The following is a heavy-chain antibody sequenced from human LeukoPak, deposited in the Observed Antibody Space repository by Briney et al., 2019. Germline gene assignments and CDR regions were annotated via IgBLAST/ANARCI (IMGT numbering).Heavy chain of an antibody. V-gene: IGHV1-18*01. CDR2: ISAYNGNT. J-gene: IGHJ6*02. CDR1: GYTFASYA. D-gene: IGHD6-6*01. Sequence: ASVRVSCKASGYTFASYAMHWVRQAPGQRLEWMGWISAYNGNTNYAQKLQGRVTMTTDTSTSTAYMELRSLRSDDTAVYYCARDLRVAARPDYGMDVWGQGTTVTVSS. CDR3: ARDLRVAARPDYGMDV.